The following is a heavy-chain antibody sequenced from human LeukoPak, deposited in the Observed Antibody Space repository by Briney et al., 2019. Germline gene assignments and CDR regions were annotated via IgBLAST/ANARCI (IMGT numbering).Heavy chain of an antibody. CDR2: INPSGGST. Sequence: ASVKVSCKASGYTFTSYYMHWVRQAPGQGLEWMGIINPSGGSTSYAQKFQGRVTMTRDTSTSTVYMELSSLRSGDTAVYYCARFKRVGSSGWPLDYWGQGTLVTVSS. CDR1: GYTFTSYY. V-gene: IGHV1-46*01. CDR3: ARFKRVGSSGWPLDY. J-gene: IGHJ4*02. D-gene: IGHD6-19*01.